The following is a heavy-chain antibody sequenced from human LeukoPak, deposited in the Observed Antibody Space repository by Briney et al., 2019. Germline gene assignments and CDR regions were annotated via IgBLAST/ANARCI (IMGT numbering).Heavy chain of an antibody. CDR3: ARGRDSSSWFKGAFDI. Sequence: EASVKVSCKASGYTFTGYYMHWVRQAPGQGLEWMGWINPNSGGTNYAQKFQGRVTMTRDTSISTAYMELSRLRSDDTAVYYCARGRDSSSWFKGAFDIWGQGTMVTVSS. V-gene: IGHV1-2*02. CDR2: INPNSGGT. D-gene: IGHD6-13*01. CDR1: GYTFTGYY. J-gene: IGHJ3*02.